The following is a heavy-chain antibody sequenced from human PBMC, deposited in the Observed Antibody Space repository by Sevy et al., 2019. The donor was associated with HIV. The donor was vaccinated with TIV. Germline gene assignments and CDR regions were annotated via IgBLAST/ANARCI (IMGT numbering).Heavy chain of an antibody. V-gene: IGHV3-48*01. D-gene: IGHD2-21*01. CDR3: ARAGGDCYSKNECWFVS. CDR1: GFTFSAYS. Sequence: GGSLRLSCAASGFTFSAYSMNWVRQAPGKGLEWVSYISSSSGTICYADSVKGQFTISRDNAKSSLYLQMNGLRAEDTAVHYCARAGGDCYSKNECWFVSWGQGTLVTVSS. CDR2: ISSSSGTI. J-gene: IGHJ5*01.